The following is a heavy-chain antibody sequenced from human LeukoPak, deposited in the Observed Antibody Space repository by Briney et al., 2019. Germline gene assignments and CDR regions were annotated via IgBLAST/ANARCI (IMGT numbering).Heavy chain of an antibody. CDR2: IYTSGST. CDR1: GGSISSYY. V-gene: IGHV4-4*07. Sequence: SETLSLTCTVPGGSISSYYWSWIRQPAGKGLEWIGRIYTSGSTNYNPSLKSRVTMSVDTSKNQFSLKLSSVTAADTAVYYCARVAYSSSWPNWFDPWGQGTLVTVSS. D-gene: IGHD6-13*01. J-gene: IGHJ5*02. CDR3: ARVAYSSSWPNWFDP.